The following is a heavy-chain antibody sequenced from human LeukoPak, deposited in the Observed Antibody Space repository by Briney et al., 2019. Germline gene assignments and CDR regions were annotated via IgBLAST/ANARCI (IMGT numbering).Heavy chain of an antibody. V-gene: IGHV4-34*01. CDR1: GGSFSGYY. Sequence: SETLSLTCAVYGGSFSGYYWSWIRQPPGKGLEWIGEINHSGSTNYNPSLKSRVTISVDTSKNQFSLKLSSVTAADTAVYYCATAGLPDAFDIWGQGTMVTVSS. D-gene: IGHD5-12*01. CDR3: ATAGLPDAFDI. J-gene: IGHJ3*02. CDR2: INHSGST.